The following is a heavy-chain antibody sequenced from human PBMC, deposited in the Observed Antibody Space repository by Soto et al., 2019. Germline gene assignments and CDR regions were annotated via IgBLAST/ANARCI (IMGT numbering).Heavy chain of an antibody. J-gene: IGHJ3*02. Sequence: QVQLVQSGAEVKKPGSSVKVSCKASGGTFSSYAISWVRQAPGQGLEWMGGVIPIFGTANYAQQFQGRVTITADESTSTADMELSSLRSEDTARYYCARDLASSGWYYNDAFGIWGQGTMVTVSS. V-gene: IGHV1-69*01. D-gene: IGHD6-19*01. CDR2: VIPIFGTA. CDR1: GGTFSSYA. CDR3: ARDLASSGWYYNDAFGI.